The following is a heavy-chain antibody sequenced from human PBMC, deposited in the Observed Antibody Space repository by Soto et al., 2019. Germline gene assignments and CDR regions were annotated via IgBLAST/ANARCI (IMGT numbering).Heavy chain of an antibody. D-gene: IGHD3-9*01. J-gene: IGHJ4*02. CDR1: QFSFRSYA. Sequence: GGSLRLSCAASQFSFRSYAMHWIRQSPGKGLEWXAVIXXXGXSXXXAXXXXDRFTISRDNSKNTLYLQMNNLRPEDPAVYYCARTFDTITYYFDYWGQGTVVTVSS. CDR3: ARTFDTITYYFDY. CDR2: IXXXGXSX. V-gene: IGHV3-30-3*01.